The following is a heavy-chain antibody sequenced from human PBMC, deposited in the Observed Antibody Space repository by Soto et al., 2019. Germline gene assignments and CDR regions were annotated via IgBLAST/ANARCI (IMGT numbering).Heavy chain of an antibody. J-gene: IGHJ4*02. D-gene: IGHD5-18*01. CDR3: TRHHHLTAMIDY. CDR1: GFAFGDYA. Sequence: KSGGSLRLSCTASGFAFGDYAMSWFRQAPGKGLEWVGFIRSKAYGGTTEYAASVKGRFTISRDDSKSIAYLQMNSLKTEDTAVYYCTRHHHLTAMIDYWGLGTLVTVSS. V-gene: IGHV3-49*05. CDR2: IRSKAYGGTT.